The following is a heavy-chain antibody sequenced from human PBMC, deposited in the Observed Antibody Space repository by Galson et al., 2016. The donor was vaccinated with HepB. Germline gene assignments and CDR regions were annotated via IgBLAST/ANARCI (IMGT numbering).Heavy chain of an antibody. Sequence: SLRLSCAASGFTFSSYAMHWVRQAPGEGLEWVALISYDGSKKYSADSVKGRFTISRDNSKDTLYLQVNSLRPEDTAVYFCARERMMITYGGVQAGDYWGQGSLVAVSS. CDR1: GFTFSSYA. CDR2: ISYDGSKK. D-gene: IGHD3-16*01. CDR3: ARERMMITYGGVQAGDY. V-gene: IGHV3-30-3*01. J-gene: IGHJ4*02.